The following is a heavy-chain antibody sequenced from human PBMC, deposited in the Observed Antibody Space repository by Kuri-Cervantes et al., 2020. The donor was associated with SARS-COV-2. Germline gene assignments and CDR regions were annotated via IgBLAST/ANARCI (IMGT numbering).Heavy chain of an antibody. J-gene: IGHJ4*02. V-gene: IGHV1-46*01. CDR3: YCAPKEGFDS. CDR2: ISPIAGDT. Sequence: ASVKVSCKTSGYTFTSFYLHWVRQAPGQGLEWMAIISPIAGDTTYAQRFQDRVTMTRDTSTTTAYMELSSLTSEDTAIYHCYCAPKEGFDSWGQGTLVTVSS. D-gene: IGHD2-21*01. CDR1: GYTFTSFY.